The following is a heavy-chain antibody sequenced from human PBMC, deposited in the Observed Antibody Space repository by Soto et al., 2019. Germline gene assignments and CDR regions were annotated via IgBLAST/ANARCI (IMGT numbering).Heavy chain of an antibody. Sequence: QVQLQESGPGLVKPSQTLSLTCTVSGGSISSGGYYWSWIRQHPGKGLEWIGYIYYSGSTYYNPSLTSRVTISVDTSKNQFSLKLSSVTAADTAVYYCARGGSGSYPHGMDVWGQGTTVTVSS. CDR1: GGSISSGGYY. CDR2: IYYSGST. V-gene: IGHV4-31*03. J-gene: IGHJ6*02. CDR3: ARGGSGSYPHGMDV. D-gene: IGHD3-10*01.